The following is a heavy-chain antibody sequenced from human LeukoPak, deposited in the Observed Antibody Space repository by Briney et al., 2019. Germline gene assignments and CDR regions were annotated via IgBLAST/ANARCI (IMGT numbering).Heavy chain of an antibody. V-gene: IGHV4-59*01. Sequence: SETLSLTCTVSGGSISSYYWSWIRQPPGKGLEWIGYIYYSGSTNYNPSLKSRVTISVDTSKNQFSLKLSSVTAADTAVYYCAREGVYYYDSSGYSYYFDTGAREPWSPSPQ. J-gene: IGHJ4*02. CDR2: IYYSGST. CDR1: GGSISSYY. CDR3: AREGVYYYDSSGYSYYFDT. D-gene: IGHD3-22*01.